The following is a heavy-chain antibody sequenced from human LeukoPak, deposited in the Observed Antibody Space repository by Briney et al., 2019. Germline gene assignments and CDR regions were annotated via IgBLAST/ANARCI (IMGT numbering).Heavy chain of an antibody. CDR2: INHSGST. CDR3: ARESDPITGYFYYYMDV. J-gene: IGHJ6*03. D-gene: IGHD3-10*01. Sequence: PSETLSLTCGVHGGSLRGHYWSWIRQPPGKGLEWVGEINHSGSTNYNPSFWGRVTISVDTSKNQFFLKLNSVTAADTAVYYCARESDPITGYFYYYMDVWGRGTTVTVSS. CDR1: GGSLRGHY. V-gene: IGHV4-34*01.